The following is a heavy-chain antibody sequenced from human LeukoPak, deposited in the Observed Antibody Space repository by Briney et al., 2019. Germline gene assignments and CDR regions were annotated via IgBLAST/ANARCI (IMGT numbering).Heavy chain of an antibody. CDR2: IYTSGST. J-gene: IGHJ6*02. CDR3: ARSTGVVIIPSYYYGMDV. D-gene: IGHD3-3*01. CDR1: GGSISSYY. Sequence: PSETLSLTCTVSGGSISSYYWSWIRQPAGKGLEWIWRIYTSGSTNYNPSLKSRVTMSVDTSKNQFSLKLSSVTAADTAVYYCARSTGVVIIPSYYYGMDVWGRGTTVTVSS. V-gene: IGHV4-4*07.